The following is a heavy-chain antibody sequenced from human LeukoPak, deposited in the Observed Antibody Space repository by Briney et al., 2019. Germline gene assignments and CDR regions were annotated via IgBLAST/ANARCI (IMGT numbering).Heavy chain of an antibody. CDR2: ISRSSSYI. D-gene: IGHD3-3*01. Sequence: GGSLRLSCAASGFTFSSYGMSWVRQAPGQGLEWVSSISRSSSYIYYADSLKGRFTISRDNAKNSLYLQMNSLRAEDTAVYYCARVEESASFDPWGQGTLVTVSS. CDR1: GFTFSSYG. J-gene: IGHJ5*02. V-gene: IGHV3-21*01. CDR3: ARVEESASFDP.